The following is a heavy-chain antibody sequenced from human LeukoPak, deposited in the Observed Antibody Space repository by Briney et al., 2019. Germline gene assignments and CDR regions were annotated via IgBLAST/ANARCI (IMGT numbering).Heavy chain of an antibody. CDR2: IYYSGST. Sequence: PSETLSLTCTVSGGSISSGGYYWSWLRQQPGKGVERVGYIYYSGSTYYNPSIKSGVTISVDTSKNQFSLKLSSVTAADTAVYYCARIVVVPAAKGTVYYWGQGTLVTVSS. D-gene: IGHD2-2*01. J-gene: IGHJ4*02. CDR3: ARIVVVPAAKGTVYY. CDR1: GGSISSGGYY. V-gene: IGHV4-31*03.